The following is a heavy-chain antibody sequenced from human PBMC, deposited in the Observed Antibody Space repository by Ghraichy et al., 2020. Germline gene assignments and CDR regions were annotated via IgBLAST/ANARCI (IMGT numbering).Heavy chain of an antibody. V-gene: IGHV3-21*01. Sequence: GGSLRLSCAASGFTFNSYTMNWVRQAPGKGLEWVSSIFGSSTSILYADSVKGRFTTSRDNAKNSLFLQMNSLGAEDTAIYYCARAKIVELGMGAFDIWGLGTMVTVSS. CDR1: GFTFNSYT. J-gene: IGHJ3*02. CDR2: IFGSSTSI. CDR3: ARAKIVELGMGAFDI. D-gene: IGHD2/OR15-2a*01.